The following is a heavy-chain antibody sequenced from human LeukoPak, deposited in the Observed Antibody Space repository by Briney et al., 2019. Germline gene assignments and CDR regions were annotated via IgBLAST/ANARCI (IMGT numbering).Heavy chain of an antibody. CDR2: ISAYNGNT. Sequence: GASVEVSCKASGYTFTSYGISWVRQAPGQGLEWMGWISAYNGNTNYAQKLQGRVTMTTDTSTSTAYMELRSLRSDDTAVYYCARDRRITMVRGAGWFDPWGQGTLVTVSS. J-gene: IGHJ5*02. CDR3: ARDRRITMVRGAGWFDP. CDR1: GYTFTSYG. D-gene: IGHD3-10*01. V-gene: IGHV1-18*01.